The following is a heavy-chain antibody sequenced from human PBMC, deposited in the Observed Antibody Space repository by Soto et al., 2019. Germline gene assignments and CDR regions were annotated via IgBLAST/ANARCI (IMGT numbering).Heavy chain of an antibody. Sequence: EVQLVESGGGLVQPGGSLRLSCAASGFTFSSYSMNWVRQAPGKGLEWVSYISSSSSTRHYADSVRGRFTISRDNAKNSLDLQMNSLRDEDTAVYYCAREHTYYCGMDVWGQGTTVTVSS. CDR3: AREHTYYCGMDV. J-gene: IGHJ6*02. CDR2: ISSSSSTR. CDR1: GFTFSSYS. V-gene: IGHV3-48*02.